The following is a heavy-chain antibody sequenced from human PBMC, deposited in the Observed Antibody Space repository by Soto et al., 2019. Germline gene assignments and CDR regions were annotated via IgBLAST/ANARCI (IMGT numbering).Heavy chain of an antibody. CDR2: ISSSGSTI. D-gene: IGHD2-8*01. CDR1: GFTFSSYS. CDR3: ARDLRMVYAIDFDY. V-gene: IGHV3-48*02. Sequence: EVQLVESGGGLVQPGGSLRLSCAASGFTFSSYSMNGVRQAPGKGLEWVSYISSSGSTIYYADSVKGRFTISRDNAKNSLYLQMNSLRDEDTAVYYCARDLRMVYAIDFDYWGQGTLVTVSS. J-gene: IGHJ4*02.